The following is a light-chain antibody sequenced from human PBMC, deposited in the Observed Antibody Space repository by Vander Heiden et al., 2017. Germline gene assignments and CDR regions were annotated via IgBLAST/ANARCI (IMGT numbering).Light chain of an antibody. V-gene: IGKV4-1*01. J-gene: IGKJ1*01. CDR2: WAS. CDR3: QQDVANPGT. CDR1: QSGLYSSNNKNY. Sequence: DGVVPQAPDCLGGSLGERATINCKSSQSGLYSSNNKNYLAWYQQKPGQPPKLLIYWASARESGVPDRFSGSGSGTDFTLTISSLQAEDVAVYYCQQDVANPGTFGQGTKVEIK.